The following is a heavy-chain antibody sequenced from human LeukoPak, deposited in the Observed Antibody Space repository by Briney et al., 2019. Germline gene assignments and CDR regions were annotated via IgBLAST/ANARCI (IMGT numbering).Heavy chain of an antibody. Sequence: GGSLRLSCAASGFTLMGYWMHWVRQVRGKGLVWVSRIKSDGSGTSYVDSVKGRFTISRDNAKNAVYLQMNSLRGEDTAVYYCVREMATGVDAFDIWGQGTMVTVFS. CDR3: VREMATGVDAFDI. CDR1: GFTLMGYW. D-gene: IGHD5-24*01. V-gene: IGHV3-74*01. CDR2: IKSDGSGT. J-gene: IGHJ3*02.